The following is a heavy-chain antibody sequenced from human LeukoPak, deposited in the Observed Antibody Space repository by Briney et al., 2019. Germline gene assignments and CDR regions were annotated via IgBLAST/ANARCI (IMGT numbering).Heavy chain of an antibody. CDR2: ISGSGSST. CDR3: AKREGGAVTGTPFFDY. CDR1: GFTFSSDA. V-gene: IGHV3-23*01. J-gene: IGHJ4*02. D-gene: IGHD2-21*02. Sequence: GGSLRLSSAASGFTFSSDAMSWVRQAPGKGLEWVSSISGSGSSTYYADSVKGRFTISRDNSKNTLYLQMKSLRPEDTAVYYRAKREGGAVTGTPFFDYWGQGTLVTVSS.